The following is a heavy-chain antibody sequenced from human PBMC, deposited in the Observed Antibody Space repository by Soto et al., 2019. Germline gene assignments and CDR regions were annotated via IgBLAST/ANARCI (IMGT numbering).Heavy chain of an antibody. D-gene: IGHD1-1*01. CDR2: IYWDDDK. CDR3: AHRPDPQGDGNGCYFDF. V-gene: IGHV2-5*02. J-gene: IGHJ4*02. Sequence: QITLKESGPPRVKPTQTLTLTCTFSGFSLSTSGVGVGWIRQPPGKALERLALIYWDDDKRYSPSLKSRLTIIKDTTKTPVVLTSSYMDPADTASYFCAHRPDPQGDGNGCYFDFWGQEALVAVSS. CDR1: GFSLSTSGVG.